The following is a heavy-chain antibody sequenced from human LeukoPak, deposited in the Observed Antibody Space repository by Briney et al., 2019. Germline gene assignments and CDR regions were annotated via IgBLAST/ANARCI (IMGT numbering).Heavy chain of an antibody. CDR3: ARVFLTIYTCYD. CDR2: ISSSSTI. Sequence: GGSLRLSCAASGFTFSDYYMNWVPQAPGKGLEWVSSISSSSTIYYADSVKGRFTISRDNAKNSLYLQMNSLRAEDTAVYYCARVFLTIYTCYDGGQGTMVTVSS. D-gene: IGHD3-3*01. J-gene: IGHJ3*01. V-gene: IGHV3-69-1*02. CDR1: GFTFSDYY.